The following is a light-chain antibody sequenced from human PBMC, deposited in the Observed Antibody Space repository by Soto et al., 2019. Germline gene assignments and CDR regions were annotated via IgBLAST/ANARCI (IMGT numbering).Light chain of an antibody. Sequence: EIVLTQSPATLSLSPGERATLSCRASQSVSSYLAWYQQKPGQAPRLLIYDASNRATGIPARFSGSGSGTDFTLTISSLEPEYFAVYYWPRGITFGPGTKVDIK. CDR2: DAS. V-gene: IGKV3-11*01. CDR1: QSVSSY. CDR3: PRGIT. J-gene: IGKJ3*01.